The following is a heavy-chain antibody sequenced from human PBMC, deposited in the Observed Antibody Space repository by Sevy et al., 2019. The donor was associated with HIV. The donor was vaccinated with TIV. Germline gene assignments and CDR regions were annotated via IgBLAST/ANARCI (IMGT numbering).Heavy chain of an antibody. CDR3: AREGCTKPQDD. CDR2: LSFGCGEI. Sequence: GGSLRLSCAASGFTFSKYSMSWVRQPPGKGLEWVSTLSFGCGEINYADSVKGRFTISRDNSKSSVYLQMNNLRPEDTAVYYCAREGCTKPQDDWVQGILVTVSS. D-gene: IGHD2-8*01. V-gene: IGHV3-23*01. CDR1: GFTFSKYS. J-gene: IGHJ4*02.